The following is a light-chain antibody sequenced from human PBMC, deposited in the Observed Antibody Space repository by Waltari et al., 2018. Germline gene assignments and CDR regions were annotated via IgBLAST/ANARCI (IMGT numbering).Light chain of an antibody. CDR1: QSLTKRY. V-gene: IGKV3-20*01. CDR2: GAS. Sequence: EVVLTQSPDTLSLSPGERATLSCRASQSLTKRYLAWYQQKPGRDPRLLIYGASSRAAGIPDRFSGSGSGTDFTLTISRLEPEDFAVYYCQQYGSSVLYTFGQGTKLEIK. J-gene: IGKJ2*01. CDR3: QQYGSSVLYT.